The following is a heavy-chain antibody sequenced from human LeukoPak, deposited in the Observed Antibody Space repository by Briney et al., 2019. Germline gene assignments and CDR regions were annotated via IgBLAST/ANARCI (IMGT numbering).Heavy chain of an antibody. J-gene: IGHJ4*02. CDR1: GGTFSSYA. CDR2: IIPILGIA. V-gene: IGHV1-69*04. D-gene: IGHD3-22*01. CDR3: ARDFGYYDSSGYFSY. Sequence: SVKVSCKASGGTFSSYAISWVRQAPGQGLEWVGRIIPILGIANYAQKFQGRVTITADKSTSTAYMELSSLRSEDTAVYYCARDFGYYDSSGYFSYWGQGTLVTVSS.